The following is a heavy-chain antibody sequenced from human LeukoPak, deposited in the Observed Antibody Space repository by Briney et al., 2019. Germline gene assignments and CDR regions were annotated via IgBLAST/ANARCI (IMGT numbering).Heavy chain of an antibody. CDR2: MYHNGST. CDR1: GGSISSISYY. Sequence: PSETLSLTCTVSGGSISSISYYWGWIRQPPGKGLEWIGSMYHNGSTYYNPSLKSRVTISVDTSKNQFSLKLTSMTAADTAVYYCARHPSGRMWLQQGGWFDPWGQGTLVTVSS. V-gene: IGHV4-39*01. J-gene: IGHJ5*02. D-gene: IGHD5-24*01. CDR3: ARHPSGRMWLQQGGWFDP.